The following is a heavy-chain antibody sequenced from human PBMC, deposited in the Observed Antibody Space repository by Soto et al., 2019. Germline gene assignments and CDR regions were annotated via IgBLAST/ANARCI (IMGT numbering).Heavy chain of an antibody. CDR3: ARNRGEGSWADAFDI. V-gene: IGHV4-30-2*01. Sequence: SETLSLTCAVSGGSISSGGYSWSWIRQPPGKGLEWIGYIYHSGSTYYNPSLKSRVTISVDRSKNQFSLKLSSVTAADTAVYYCARNRGEGSWADAFDIWGQGTMVTVSS. J-gene: IGHJ3*02. CDR1: GGSISSGGYS. CDR2: IYHSGST. D-gene: IGHD3-16*01.